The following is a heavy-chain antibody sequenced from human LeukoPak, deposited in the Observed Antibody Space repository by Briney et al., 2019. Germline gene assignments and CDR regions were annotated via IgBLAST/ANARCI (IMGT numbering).Heavy chain of an antibody. CDR3: ARAVAGWFDP. CDR1: GGSFSGYY. D-gene: IGHD2-15*01. V-gene: IGHV4-34*01. Sequence: SETLSLTCAAYGGSFSGYYWSWIRQPPGKGLEWIGEINHSGSTNYNPSLKSRVTISVDTSKNQFSLKLSSVTAADTAVYYCARAVAGWFDPWGQGTLVTVSS. CDR2: INHSGST. J-gene: IGHJ5*02.